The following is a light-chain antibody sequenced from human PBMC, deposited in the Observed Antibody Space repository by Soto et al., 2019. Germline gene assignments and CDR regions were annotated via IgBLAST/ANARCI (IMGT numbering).Light chain of an antibody. CDR3: QRYNSWPIT. CDR1: QSVSSN. J-gene: IGKJ5*01. Sequence: DIVMTQSPATLSVSPGERATLSCRASQSVSSNLAWYQQKPGQAPRLLIYGASTRPTDIPARFSGSGSGTQFTLTISSLQSEDFAVYYCQRYNSWPITFGQGTRLEIK. CDR2: GAS. V-gene: IGKV3-15*01.